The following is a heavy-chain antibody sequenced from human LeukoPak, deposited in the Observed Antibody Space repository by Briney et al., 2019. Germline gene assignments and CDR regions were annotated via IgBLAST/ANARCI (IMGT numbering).Heavy chain of an antibody. D-gene: IGHD3-10*01. CDR1: GDSVSSNSAA. Sequence: SQTLSLTCAISGDSVSSNSAAWNWIRQSPSRGLEWLGRTYYRSKWYNDYAVSVKSRITINPDTSKNQFSLQLNSVTPEDTAVYYCARAVYYYGSGSYSNLVDYWGQGTLVTVSS. CDR2: TYYRSKWYN. J-gene: IGHJ4*02. V-gene: IGHV6-1*01. CDR3: ARAVYYYGSGSYSNLVDY.